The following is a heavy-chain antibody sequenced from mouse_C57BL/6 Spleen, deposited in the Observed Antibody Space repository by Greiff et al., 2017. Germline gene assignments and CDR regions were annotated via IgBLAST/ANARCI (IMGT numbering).Heavy chain of an antibody. CDR1: GYTFTDYY. D-gene: IGHD2-2*01. CDR3: AATMVTTEFAY. CDR2: IFPGSGST. J-gene: IGHJ3*01. Sequence: VQLQESGPELVKPGASVKISCKASGYTFTDYYINWVKQRPGQGLEWNGWIFPGSGSTYYNEKFKGKATLTVDKSSSTAYMLLSSLTSEDSAVYFCAATMVTTEFAYWGQGTLVTVSA. V-gene: IGHV1-75*01.